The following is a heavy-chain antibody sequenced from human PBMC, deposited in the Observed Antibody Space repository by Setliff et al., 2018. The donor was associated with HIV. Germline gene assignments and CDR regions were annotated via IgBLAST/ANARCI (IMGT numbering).Heavy chain of an antibody. J-gene: IGHJ4*02. Sequence: PGGSLRLSCAASGFTFSSYGMHWVRQAPGKGLEWVALIRYDGSNKYYADSVKGRFTISRDNSKNTLYLQMNSLRAEDTAVYYCAKSQSGSYYSFDYWGQGTLVTVSS. D-gene: IGHD1-26*01. CDR1: GFTFSSYG. CDR3: AKSQSGSYYSFDY. CDR2: IRYDGSNK. V-gene: IGHV3-30*02.